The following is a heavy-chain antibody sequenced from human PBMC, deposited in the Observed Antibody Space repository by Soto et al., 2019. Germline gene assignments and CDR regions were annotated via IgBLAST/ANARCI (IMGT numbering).Heavy chain of an antibody. V-gene: IGHV4-59*01. CDR1: GGSISSYY. J-gene: IGHJ4*02. D-gene: IGHD2-15*01. CDR3: ARGGISGASCLFDY. CDR2: IYYSGST. Sequence: SETLSLTCIVSGGSISSYYWSWIRQSPGKGLEWIGYIYYSGSTNYNPSLKSRVTISVDTSKNQFSLKLSSVTAADTVVYYCARGGISGASCLFDYWGQGTLVTVSS.